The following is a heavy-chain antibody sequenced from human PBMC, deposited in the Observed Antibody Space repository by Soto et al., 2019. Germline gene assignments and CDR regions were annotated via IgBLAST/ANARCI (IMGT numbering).Heavy chain of an antibody. V-gene: IGHV2-5*02. CDR3: AHAGDYDLLSFDH. D-gene: IGHD4-17*01. CDR2: IYWDDDQ. Sequence: QITLQESGPPLVRPAQTLTLTCAFSGFSLTTTSMGVAWIRQPPGKALEWLALIYWDDDQRYSPSLKDRLTISKDTSRIRVVLTISNMNPEDTGTYFCAHAGDYDLLSFDHWGPGTLVTVSS. CDR1: GFSLTTTSMG. J-gene: IGHJ4*02.